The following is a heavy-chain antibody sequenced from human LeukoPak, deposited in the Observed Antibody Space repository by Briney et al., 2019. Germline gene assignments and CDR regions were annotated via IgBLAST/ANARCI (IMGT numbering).Heavy chain of an antibody. CDR3: ARDSYYGSGSYYGYYYGMDV. CDR1: GGSISSYY. J-gene: IGHJ6*02. D-gene: IGHD3-10*01. V-gene: IGHV4-59*01. Sequence: SETLSLTCTVSGGSISSYYWSWIRQPPGKGLEWIGYIYYSGSTNYNPSLKSRVTISVDTSKNQFSLKLSSVTAADTAVYYCARDSYYGSGSYYGYYYGMDVWGQGTTVTVSS. CDR2: IYYSGST.